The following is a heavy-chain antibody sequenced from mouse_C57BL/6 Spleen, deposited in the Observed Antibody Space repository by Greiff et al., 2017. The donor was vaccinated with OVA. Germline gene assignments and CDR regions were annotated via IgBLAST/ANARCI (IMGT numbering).Heavy chain of an antibody. V-gene: IGHV7-3*01. CDR2: IRNKSNGYTT. D-gene: IGHD1-2*01. J-gene: IGHJ2*01. CDR1: GFTFTDYS. Sequence: EVQRVESGGGLVQPGGSLSLSCAASGFTFTDYSMSWVRQPPGKALEWLGFIRNKSNGYTTEYSASVKGRFTISRDNSQSILYLQMNALRAKDSATSYCASAHYYGFDYWGQGTTLTVSS. CDR3: ASAHYYGFDY.